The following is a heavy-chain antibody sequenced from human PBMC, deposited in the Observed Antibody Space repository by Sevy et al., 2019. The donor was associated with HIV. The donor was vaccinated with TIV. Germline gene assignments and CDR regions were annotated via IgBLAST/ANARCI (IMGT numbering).Heavy chain of an antibody. J-gene: IGHJ6*02. V-gene: IGHV3-30*18. D-gene: IGHD3-10*01. Sequence: GGSLRLSCAASGFTFGSYDMYWVRQTPGKGLEWVALISFYGSNKEYADSVKGRFTISRDNSKNTVYLQMSSLKPQDTAVYYCVKDAVEVRGVLCSRGMRTYYHAMDLWGQGTTVTVSS. CDR1: GFTFGSYD. CDR2: ISFYGSNK. CDR3: VKDAVEVRGVLCSRGMRTYYHAMDL.